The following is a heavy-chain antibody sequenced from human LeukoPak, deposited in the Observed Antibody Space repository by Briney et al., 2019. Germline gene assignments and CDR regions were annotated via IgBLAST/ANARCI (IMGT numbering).Heavy chain of an antibody. CDR2: IYTSGST. D-gene: IGHD4-11*01. V-gene: IGHV4-61*02. Sequence: SETLSFTCTVSGGSISSSSYYWSWIRQPAGKGLEWIGRIYTSGSTNYNPSLKSRVTMSVDTSKNQFSLKLSSVTAADTAVYYCARLGHSNPWYFDYWGQGTLVTVSS. CDR3: ARLGHSNPWYFDY. J-gene: IGHJ4*02. CDR1: GGSISSSSYY.